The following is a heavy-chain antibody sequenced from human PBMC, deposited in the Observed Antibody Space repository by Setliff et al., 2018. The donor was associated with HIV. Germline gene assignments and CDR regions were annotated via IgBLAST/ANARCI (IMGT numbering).Heavy chain of an antibody. CDR3: AKVYSYDILTGYYPSLEY. V-gene: IGHV3-23*03. Sequence: PGGSLRLSCAASGFTFSSYAMSWVRQAPGKGLEWVSLIYSGGSSTYYADSVKGRFTISRDNSKNTLYLQMNGLRAEDTAVYYCAKVYSYDILTGYYPSLEYWGQGTLVTVSS. J-gene: IGHJ4*02. D-gene: IGHD3-9*01. CDR2: IYSGGSST. CDR1: GFTFSSYA.